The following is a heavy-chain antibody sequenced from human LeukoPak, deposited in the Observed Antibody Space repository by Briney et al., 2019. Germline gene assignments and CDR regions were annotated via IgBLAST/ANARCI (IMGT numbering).Heavy chain of an antibody. CDR2: IYYTGST. CDR1: GGSISSYY. CDR3: ARSQVPGRTKLYYFDY. D-gene: IGHD1-7*01. Sequence: SETLSLTCTVSGGSISSYYWSWIRQPPGKGLDWIGYIYYTGSTNYNPSLKSRVTISVDTSKNQFSLKLSSVTAADTAVYYCARSQVPGRTKLYYFDYWGQGTLVTVS. J-gene: IGHJ4*02. V-gene: IGHV4-59*01.